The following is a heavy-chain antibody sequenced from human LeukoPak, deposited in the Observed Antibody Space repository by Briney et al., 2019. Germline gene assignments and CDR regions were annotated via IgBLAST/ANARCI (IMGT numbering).Heavy chain of an antibody. D-gene: IGHD2-15*01. CDR2: VSDSGVNT. CDR3: VCDSIVVVAATRWELPFDY. Sequence: GGSLRLSCEASGFSFSGYAMSWVRQASGKGLDWVSGVSDSGVNTYYADSVKGRFTISRDNSKYTLFLQMNSLGAEDTAVYYCVCDSIVVVAATRWELPFDYWGQGTLVTVSS. CDR1: GFSFSGYA. J-gene: IGHJ4*02. V-gene: IGHV3-23*01.